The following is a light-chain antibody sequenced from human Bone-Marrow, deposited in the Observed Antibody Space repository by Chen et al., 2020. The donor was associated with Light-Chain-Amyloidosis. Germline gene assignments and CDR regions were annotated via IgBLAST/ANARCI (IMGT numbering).Light chain of an antibody. V-gene: IGKV1-NL1*01. CDR1: LGITNS. CDR3: QQFYTTPYT. Sequence: DIQMTQSPSSLSASIGDRVTITCRASLGITNSLAWYQQKPGTAPKLLLYGASRLESGVPSRFSGSGSGTDYTLTSSSLQPEDFATYFCQQFYTTPYTFGQGTKLDIK. CDR2: GAS. J-gene: IGKJ2*01.